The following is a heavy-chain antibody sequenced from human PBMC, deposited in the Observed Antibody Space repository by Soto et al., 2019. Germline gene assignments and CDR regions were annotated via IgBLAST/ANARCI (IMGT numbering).Heavy chain of an antibody. Sequence: QVQLVQSGAEEKKPGSSVKVSCKASGGTFSSYAISWVRQAPGQGLEWMGGIIPIFGTANYAQKFQGRVMISEDESTSKAYRELSRLRSEDTAVYYCASVVDMVVMVAATPYQHWGQGTLVTVSS. CDR3: ASVVDMVVMVAATPYQH. D-gene: IGHD2-15*01. CDR2: IIPIFGTA. CDR1: GGTFSSYA. J-gene: IGHJ1*01. V-gene: IGHV1-69*01.